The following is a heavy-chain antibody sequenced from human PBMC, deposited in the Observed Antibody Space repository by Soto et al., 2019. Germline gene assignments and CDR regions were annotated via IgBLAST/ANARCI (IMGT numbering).Heavy chain of an antibody. Sequence: SETLSLTCTVSGYSISSGYYWGWIRQPPGKGLEWIGSIYHSGSTYYNPSLKSRVTISVDTSKNQFSLKLSSVTAADTAVYYCAMGYSSGWYRENAFDIWGQGTMVTVSS. D-gene: IGHD6-19*01. CDR1: GYSISSGYY. CDR3: AMGYSSGWYRENAFDI. V-gene: IGHV4-38-2*02. CDR2: IYHSGST. J-gene: IGHJ3*02.